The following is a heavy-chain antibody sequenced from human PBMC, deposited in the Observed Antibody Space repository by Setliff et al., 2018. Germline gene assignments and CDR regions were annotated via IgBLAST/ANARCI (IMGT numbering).Heavy chain of an antibody. Sequence: GESLKISCKASGYSFTDYWVAWVRQMPGKGLEWMGIIYPSNSNIKYSPSFEAQITFSVDKSITTAYLQWSSLKASDTAIYYCARHRVGNSGYAIPILDFWGQGALVTVSS. CDR1: GYSFTDYW. J-gene: IGHJ4*02. D-gene: IGHD5-12*01. CDR3: ARHRVGNSGYAIPILDF. CDR2: IYPSNSNI. V-gene: IGHV5-51*01.